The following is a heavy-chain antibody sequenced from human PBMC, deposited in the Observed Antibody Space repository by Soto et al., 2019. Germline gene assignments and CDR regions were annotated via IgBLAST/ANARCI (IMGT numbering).Heavy chain of an antibody. J-gene: IGHJ6*02. CDR3: AREDDSSSWYYGMDL. CDR2: IYHSGST. CDR1: GDPLSSGNYY. V-gene: IGHV4-30-4*01. D-gene: IGHD6-13*01. Sequence: QVQLQESGPGLVKPSQTLSLTCTVTGDPLSSGNYYWSWIRQSPGKGLEWIAYIYHSGSTYYNPSLKSRVIMSVDTSKNQFSLNLSSVTAADTAVYYCAREDDSSSWYYGMDLWGQGTTVTVSS.